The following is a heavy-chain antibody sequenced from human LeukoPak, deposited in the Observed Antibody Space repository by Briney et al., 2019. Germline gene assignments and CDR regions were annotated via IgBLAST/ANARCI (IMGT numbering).Heavy chain of an antibody. V-gene: IGHV4-34*01. Sequence: PSETLSLTCAVYGGSFSGYYWSWIRQPPGKGLEWIGEINHSGSTNYNPSLKSRVTISVDTSKNQFSLKLSSVTAADTAVYYCARDISGSFDYWGQGNLVTVSS. J-gene: IGHJ4*02. CDR2: INHSGST. D-gene: IGHD3-3*02. CDR3: ARDISGSFDY. CDR1: GGSFSGYY.